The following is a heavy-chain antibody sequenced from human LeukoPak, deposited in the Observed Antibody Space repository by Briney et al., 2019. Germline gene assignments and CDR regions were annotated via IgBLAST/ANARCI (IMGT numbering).Heavy chain of an antibody. CDR3: ARARDGYNYLYFDY. Sequence: PGGSLRLSCAASGFTFSSYWMHWVRQAPGKGLVWVSRIKGDGSISYADSVKGRFTISRDNAKNTLYLQMNSLRAEDTAVYYCARARDGYNYLYFDYWGQGSLVTDSS. D-gene: IGHD5-24*01. CDR2: IKGDGSI. V-gene: IGHV3-74*01. CDR1: GFTFSSYW. J-gene: IGHJ4*02.